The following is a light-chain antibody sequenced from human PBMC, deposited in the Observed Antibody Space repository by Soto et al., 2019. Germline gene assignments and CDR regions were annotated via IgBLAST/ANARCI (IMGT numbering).Light chain of an antibody. V-gene: IGKV1-27*01. CDR3: KKYSSVPV. CDR1: KGIRNY. Sequence: DIQMTQSPTSLSASVGDRVTITCLACKGIRNYVAWYQQIPGKAPKLLIYAASTMQSGFQSRFRGIGSGTDFTRTINGLQPEDVATYSCKKYSSVPVVGTGNQVEIK. CDR2: AAS. J-gene: IGKJ3*01.